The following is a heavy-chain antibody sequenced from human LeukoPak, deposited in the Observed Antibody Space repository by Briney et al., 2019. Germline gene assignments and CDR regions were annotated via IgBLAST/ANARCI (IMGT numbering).Heavy chain of an antibody. CDR2: IYYSGST. CDR3: ARSGIQLWFTFRPHYYFDY. CDR1: GGSISSSSYY. J-gene: IGHJ4*02. D-gene: IGHD5-18*01. V-gene: IGHV4-39*07. Sequence: SETLSLTCTVSGGSISSSSYYWGWIRQPPGKGLEWIGSIYYSGSTYYNPSLKSRVTISVDTSKNQFSLKLSSVTAADTAVYYCARSGIQLWFTFRPHYYFDYWGQGTLVTVSS.